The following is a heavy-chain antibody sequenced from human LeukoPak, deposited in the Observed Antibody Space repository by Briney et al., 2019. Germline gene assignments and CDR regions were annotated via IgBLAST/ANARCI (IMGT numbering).Heavy chain of an antibody. CDR2: INPNSGGT. V-gene: IGHV1-2*06. Sequence: ASVKVSCKASGYTFTGYYMHWVRQAPGQGLEWMGRINPNSGGTNYAQKFQGRVTMTRDTSISTAYMELSRLRSDDTAVYYCASIPLLWVGNNWFYPWGQGTLATVSS. CDR3: ASIPLLWVGNNWFYP. D-gene: IGHD3-10*01. CDR1: GYTFTGYY. J-gene: IGHJ5*02.